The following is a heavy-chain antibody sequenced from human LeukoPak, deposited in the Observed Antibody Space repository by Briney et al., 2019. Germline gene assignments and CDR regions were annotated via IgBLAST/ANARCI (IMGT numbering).Heavy chain of an antibody. V-gene: IGHV4-59*01. Sequence: SETLSLSCTVSGGSITNYYWSWIRQPPGKGLEWIGYIYYSGSTNYNPSLRSRVTMSLDASKKQISLSLSSVTAADTAVYFCARGHNWNDGQDYWGQGILVIVSS. D-gene: IGHD1-20*01. CDR2: IYYSGST. CDR1: GGSITNYY. J-gene: IGHJ4*02. CDR3: ARGHNWNDGQDY.